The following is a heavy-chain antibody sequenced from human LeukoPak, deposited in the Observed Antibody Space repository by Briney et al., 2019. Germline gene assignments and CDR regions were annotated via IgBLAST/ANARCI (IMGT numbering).Heavy chain of an antibody. CDR1: GYTFTGYY. D-gene: IGHD1-26*01. Sequence: ASVKVSCKASGYTFTGYYMHWVRQAPGQGLEWMGWINPNSGGTNYAQKLQGRVTMTRDTSISTAYMELSRLRSDDTAVYYCARSPLWWELLGTNDAFDIWGQGTMVTVSS. CDR2: INPNSGGT. J-gene: IGHJ3*02. V-gene: IGHV1-2*02. CDR3: ARSPLWWELLGTNDAFDI.